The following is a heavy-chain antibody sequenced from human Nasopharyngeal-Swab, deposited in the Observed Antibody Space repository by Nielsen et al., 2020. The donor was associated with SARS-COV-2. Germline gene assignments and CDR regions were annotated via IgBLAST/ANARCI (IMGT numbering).Heavy chain of an antibody. J-gene: IGHJ6*02. V-gene: IGHV1-69*13. CDR1: GGTFSSYA. Sequence: SVKVSCKASGGTFSSYAISWVRQDPGQGLEWMGGIIPIFGTANYAQKFQGRVTITADESTSTAYMELSSLRSEDTAVYYCARGTSIAVPEPPYYYGMDVWGQGTTVTVSS. CDR2: IIPIFGTA. D-gene: IGHD6-19*01. CDR3: ARGTSIAVPEPPYYYGMDV.